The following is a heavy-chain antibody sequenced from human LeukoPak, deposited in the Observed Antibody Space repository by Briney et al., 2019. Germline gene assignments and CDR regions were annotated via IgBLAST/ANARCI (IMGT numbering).Heavy chain of an antibody. J-gene: IGHJ3*02. CDR1: GFTFNTYSM. D-gene: IGHD3-22*01. Sequence: GSLRLSCAASGFTFNTYSMNWVRQPPGKGLEWIGEIYHSGSTNYNPSLKSRVTISVDRSKNQFSLKLSSVTAADTAVYYCASYFSGYPFGAFDIWGQGTMVTVSS. V-gene: IGHV4-4*02. CDR3: ASYFSGYPFGAFDI. CDR2: IYHSGST.